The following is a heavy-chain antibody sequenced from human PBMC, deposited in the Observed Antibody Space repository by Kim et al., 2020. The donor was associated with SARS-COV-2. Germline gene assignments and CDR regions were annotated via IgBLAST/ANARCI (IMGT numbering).Heavy chain of an antibody. D-gene: IGHD5-18*01. Sequence: GGSLRLSCAASGFTFSDYYMSWIRQAPGKGLEWVSYISSSSSYTNYADSVKGRFTISRDNAKNSLYLQMNSLRAEDTAVYYCAKKMKTAMVTGWLGDAFDIWGQGTMVTVSS. CDR2: ISSSSSYT. CDR1: GFTFSDYY. J-gene: IGHJ3*02. CDR3: AKKMKTAMVTGWLGDAFDI. V-gene: IGHV3-11*03.